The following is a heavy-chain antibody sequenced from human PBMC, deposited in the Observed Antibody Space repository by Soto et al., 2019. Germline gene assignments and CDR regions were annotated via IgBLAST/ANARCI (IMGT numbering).Heavy chain of an antibody. J-gene: IGHJ4*02. D-gene: IGHD2-2*01. CDR2: IYYSGTT. CDR3: ARSRYCSSTSCFTLGDYFDS. CDR1: GDSISSGDYY. Sequence: SETLSLTCTVSGDSISSGDYYWSWIRQPPGKGLEWIGHIYYSGTTYYNPALKSRVTISVDTSKNQFSLKLSSVTAADTAVYHCARSRYCSSTSCFTLGDYFDSWGQGTLVTVSS. V-gene: IGHV4-30-4*01.